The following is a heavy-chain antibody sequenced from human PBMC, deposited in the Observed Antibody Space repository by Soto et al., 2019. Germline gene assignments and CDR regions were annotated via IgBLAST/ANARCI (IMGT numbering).Heavy chain of an antibody. CDR1: GFTFSSYS. CDR3: AREKRQWLERFGMDV. J-gene: IGHJ6*02. CDR2: ISSSSSTI. V-gene: IGHV3-48*02. D-gene: IGHD6-19*01. Sequence: HPGGSLRLSCAASGFTFSSYSMNWVRQAPGKGLEWVSYISSSSSTIYYADSVKGRFTISRDNAKNSLYLQMNSLRDEDTAVYYCAREKRQWLERFGMDVWGQGTTVTVSS.